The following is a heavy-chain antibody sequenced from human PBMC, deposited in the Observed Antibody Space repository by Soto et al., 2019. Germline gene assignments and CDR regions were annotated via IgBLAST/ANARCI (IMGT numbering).Heavy chain of an antibody. CDR3: AGSMYSNCGDGMVV. V-gene: IGHV3-48*03. Sequence: GAPLRLSHAASGFTFRSYGLPWVRQAPGKGLEWVSYTSSSGITIYYADSVKGRFTISRDNAKNSLYLQMNSLRAEDTAVYYCAGSMYSNCGDGMVVSGQGTTVTVSS. J-gene: IGHJ6*02. CDR1: GFTFRSYG. CDR2: TSSSGITI. D-gene: IGHD4-4*01.